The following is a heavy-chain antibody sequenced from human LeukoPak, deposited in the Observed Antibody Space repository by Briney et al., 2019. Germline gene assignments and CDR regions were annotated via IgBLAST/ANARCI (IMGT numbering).Heavy chain of an antibody. CDR3: ARDDYGGTYYYYYMDV. V-gene: IGHV1-2*02. J-gene: IGHJ6*03. Sequence: ASVKVSCKASGYTFTGYYMHWVRQAPGQGLEWMGWINPNSGGTNYAQKFQGRVTMTRDTSISTAYMELSRLRSGDTAVYYCARDDYGGTYYYYYMDVWGKGTTVTVSS. CDR2: INPNSGGT. D-gene: IGHD4-23*01. CDR1: GYTFTGYY.